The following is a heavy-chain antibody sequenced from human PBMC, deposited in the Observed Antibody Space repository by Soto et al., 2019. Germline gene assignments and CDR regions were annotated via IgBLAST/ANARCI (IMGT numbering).Heavy chain of an antibody. CDR2: IIPIFGTA. V-gene: IGHV1-69*06. CDR3: ARVYPPYYYDSSGNYHTDYYYYNGMDG. J-gene: IGHJ6*02. CDR1: GGTFSSYA. Sequence: QVQLVQSGAEVKKPGSSVKVSCKASGGTFSSYAISWVRQAPGQGLEWMGGIIPIFGTANYAQKFQGRVTITADKVTSTAYMELDSLRSEDTAVYFGARVYPPYYYDSSGNYHTDYYYYNGMDGWGHGTTVTDSS. D-gene: IGHD3-22*01.